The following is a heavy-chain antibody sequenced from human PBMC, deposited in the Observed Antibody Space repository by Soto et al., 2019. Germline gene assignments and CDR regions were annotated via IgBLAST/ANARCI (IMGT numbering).Heavy chain of an antibody. CDR1: GFTFSSYA. CDR2: ISYDGSNK. D-gene: IGHD3-9*01. V-gene: IGHV3-30-3*01. CDR3: ARELIRYYGILTGSRLGDYYGMDV. J-gene: IGHJ6*02. Sequence: QVQLVESGGGVVQPGRSLRLSCAASGFTFSSYAMHWVRQAPGKGLEWVAVISYDGSNKYYADSVKGRFTISRDNSKNTLYLQMNSLRAEDTAVYYCARELIRYYGILTGSRLGDYYGMDVWGQGTTVTVSS.